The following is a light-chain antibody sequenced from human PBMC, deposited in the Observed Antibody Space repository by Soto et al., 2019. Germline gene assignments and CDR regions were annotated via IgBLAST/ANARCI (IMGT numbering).Light chain of an antibody. CDR3: QLYDIYSGT. CDR1: QSINSW. V-gene: IGKV1-5*03. CDR2: RAS. Sequence: DIQMTQSPSTLSASVGDRVTITCRASQSINSWLAWYQQKPGKAPRLLIYRASSLQGGVRSRFSDSGSGAEFTLTISSLQTGDFVTYYCQLYDIYSGTFGPGTKVDIK. J-gene: IGKJ3*01.